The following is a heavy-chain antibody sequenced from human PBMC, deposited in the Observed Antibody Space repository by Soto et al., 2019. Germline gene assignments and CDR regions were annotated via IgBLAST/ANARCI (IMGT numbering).Heavy chain of an antibody. CDR3: GRSFYDSSGYLVYFDY. D-gene: IGHD3-22*01. CDR2: IYYSGST. V-gene: IGHV4-59*01. CDR1: GGSISSYY. J-gene: IGHJ4*02. Sequence: SSETLSLTCTVSGGSISSYYWSWIRQPPGKGLEWIGYIYYSGSTNYNASLKSRVTISVDTSKNQFSLKLTSATAADTAVYYCGRSFYDSSGYLVYFDYWGQGTLVTV.